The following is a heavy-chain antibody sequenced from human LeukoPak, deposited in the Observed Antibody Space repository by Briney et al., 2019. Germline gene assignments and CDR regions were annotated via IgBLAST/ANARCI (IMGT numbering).Heavy chain of an antibody. V-gene: IGHV1-69*04. Sequence: SVKVSCKASGGTFSSYAISWVRQAPGQGLEWMGRIIPILGIANYAQKFQGRVTITADKSTSTAYMEPSSLRSEDTAVYYCARDMGENFNWFDPWGQGTLVTVSS. D-gene: IGHD3-16*01. CDR1: GGTFSSYA. J-gene: IGHJ5*02. CDR3: ARDMGENFNWFDP. CDR2: IIPILGIA.